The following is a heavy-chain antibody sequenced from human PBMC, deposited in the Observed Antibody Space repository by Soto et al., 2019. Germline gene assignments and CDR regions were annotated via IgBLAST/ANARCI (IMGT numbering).Heavy chain of an antibody. CDR3: ARGAYGSGSYYNPPFDY. D-gene: IGHD3-10*01. J-gene: IGHJ4*02. Sequence: GESLKISCAASGFTFSSYAMHWVRQAPGKGLEWVAVISYDGSNKYYADSVKGRFTISRDNSKNTLYLQMNSLRAEDTAVYYCARGAYGSGSYYNPPFDYWGQGTLVTVSS. V-gene: IGHV3-30-3*01. CDR2: ISYDGSNK. CDR1: GFTFSSYA.